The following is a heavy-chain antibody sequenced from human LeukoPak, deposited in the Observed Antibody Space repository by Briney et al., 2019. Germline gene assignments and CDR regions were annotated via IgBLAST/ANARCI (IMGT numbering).Heavy chain of an antibody. V-gene: IGHV3-48*03. CDR3: ARWGAFDY. CDR2: ISSGGGTI. D-gene: IGHD3-16*01. J-gene: IGHJ4*02. CDR1: GFTFSSYE. Sequence: GGSLRLSCAASGFTFSSYEMNWVRQAPGKGLEWVSYISSGGGTIYYADSVKGRFTISRDNAKNSLYLQMNSLRAEDTAGYYCARWGAFDYWGQGTLVTVSS.